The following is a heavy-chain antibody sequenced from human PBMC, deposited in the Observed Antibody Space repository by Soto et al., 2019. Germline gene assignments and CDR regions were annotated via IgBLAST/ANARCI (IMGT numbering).Heavy chain of an antibody. CDR1: GGTFSNYG. J-gene: IGHJ5*02. Sequence: ASVKVSCKASGGTFSNYGFSWVRQAPGQGLEWMGGIIPLFGKPSYAQKFQGRLIISADASTNRAYLDLYSLTAEDAGIYYCALFESDDDVWGSFRSWGQGTPVTVSS. CDR3: ALFESDDDVWGSFRS. D-gene: IGHD3-16*01. CDR2: IIPLFGKP. V-gene: IGHV1-69*13.